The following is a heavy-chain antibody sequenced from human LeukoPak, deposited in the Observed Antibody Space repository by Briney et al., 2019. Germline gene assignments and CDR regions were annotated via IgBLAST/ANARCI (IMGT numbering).Heavy chain of an antibody. CDR3: ARDPYYYDSSGYYS. D-gene: IGHD3-22*01. V-gene: IGHV3-53*04. J-gene: IGHJ6*02. CDR1: EFTFTYYH. Sequence: GGSLRLSCAASEFTFTYYHMSGVRQAPGKGLEWVSVIYSGGSTYYADSVKGRFTISRHNSKNTLYLQMNSLRAEDTAVYYCARDPYYYDSSGYYSWGQGTTVTVSS. CDR2: IYSGGST.